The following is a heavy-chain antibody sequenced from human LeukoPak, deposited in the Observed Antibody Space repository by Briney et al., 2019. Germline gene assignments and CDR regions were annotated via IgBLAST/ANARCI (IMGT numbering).Heavy chain of an antibody. J-gene: IGHJ4*02. Sequence: SETLSLTCTVSGGSISDYYWTWIRQPPGKGLEWIGYIYYTGSANYNPSLKSRVSISLDTSRNQFSLKLRSVTAADTAVYYCARYVVYGSGKYYFDYWGQGTLVTVSS. V-gene: IGHV4-59*08. CDR1: GGSISDYY. CDR3: ARYVVYGSGKYYFDY. CDR2: IYYTGSA. D-gene: IGHD3-10*01.